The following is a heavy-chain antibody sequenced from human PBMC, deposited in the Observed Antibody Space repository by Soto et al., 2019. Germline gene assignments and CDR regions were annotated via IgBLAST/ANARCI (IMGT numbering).Heavy chain of an antibody. CDR3: VKPIWGVTVTSDFQH. J-gene: IGHJ1*01. CDR2: LSYDGINK. CDR1: GFTFNSHG. D-gene: IGHD4-17*01. Sequence: QVQLVESGGGVVQPGRSLRLSCTASGFTFNSHGMHWVRQAPGKGLEWVAGLSYDGINKFYLDSVKGRFTISRDNAKNTVYLQMNSLRADDTALYFCVKPIWGVTVTSDFQHWGQGTLVSVSS. V-gene: IGHV3-30*18.